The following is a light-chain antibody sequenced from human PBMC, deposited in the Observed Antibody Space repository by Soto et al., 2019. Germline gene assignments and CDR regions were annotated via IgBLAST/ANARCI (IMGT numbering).Light chain of an antibody. Sequence: QSALTQPPSASGSPGQSVTISCTGTSSDVGGYNYVSWYQQHPGKAPKLMIYEVSKRPSGVPDRFSGSKSGNTASLTVSGLQAEDEADYYGSSYAGSNISVVFGGGTKVTVL. J-gene: IGLJ2*01. CDR1: SSDVGGYNY. CDR3: SSYAGSNISVV. CDR2: EVS. V-gene: IGLV2-8*01.